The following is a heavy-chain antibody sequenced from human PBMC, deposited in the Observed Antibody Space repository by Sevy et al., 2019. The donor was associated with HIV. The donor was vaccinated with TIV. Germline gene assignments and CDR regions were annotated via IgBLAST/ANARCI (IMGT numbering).Heavy chain of an antibody. CDR2: IGSSGNSI. D-gene: IGHD4-17*01. J-gene: IGHJ4*02. V-gene: IGHV3-48*03. Sequence: GGSLRLSCAASGFTFSRFEMNWVRQAPGKGLEWVSYIGSSGNSISYSDSVRGRFTISRDNAKNSLYLQMNSLRAEDTAVYYCTRDLPPSATTMPHFDYWGQGTLVTVSS. CDR1: GFTFSRFE. CDR3: TRDLPPSATTMPHFDY.